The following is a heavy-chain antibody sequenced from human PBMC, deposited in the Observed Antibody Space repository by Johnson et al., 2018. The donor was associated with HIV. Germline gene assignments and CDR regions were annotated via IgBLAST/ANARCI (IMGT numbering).Heavy chain of an antibody. V-gene: IGHV3-66*01. CDR1: GFTFSDYY. CDR3: VWYCSGGCASAFDI. D-gene: IGHD2-15*01. CDR2: IYSGGST. J-gene: IGHJ3*02. Sequence: VQLVESGGGLVTPGGSLRLSCAVSGFTFSDYYMSWVRQAPGKGLEWVSVIYSGGSTYYADSVNGRFTISRDNSKNTLYLPMNSLRADDTAVYYCVWYCSGGCASAFDIWGQGTMVTVSS.